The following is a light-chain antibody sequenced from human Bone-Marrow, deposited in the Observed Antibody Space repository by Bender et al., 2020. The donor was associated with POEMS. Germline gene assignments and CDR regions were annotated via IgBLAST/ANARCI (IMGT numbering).Light chain of an antibody. CDR1: SSNFGI. V-gene: IGLV2-8*01. CDR3: SSYAGSNTGI. Sequence: QSALTQPPSASGSLGQSVTISCTGTSSNFGIVSWYQQHPGKAPKLMIYEGTERPSGISARFSGSMSGNTASLTVSGLQAEDEADYYCSSYAGSNTGIFGGGTKLTVL. J-gene: IGLJ2*01. CDR2: EGT.